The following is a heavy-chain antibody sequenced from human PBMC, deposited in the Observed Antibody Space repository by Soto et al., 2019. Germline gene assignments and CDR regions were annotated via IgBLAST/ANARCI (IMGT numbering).Heavy chain of an antibody. J-gene: IGHJ4*02. V-gene: IGHV4-39*01. CDR2: IYYSGST. D-gene: IGHD3-22*01. CDR3: ARSGYYDSSGYYQLHGPDYYSDY. Sequence: SETLSLTCTVSGGSISSSSYYWGWIRQPPGKGLEWIGSIYYSGSTYYNPSLKSRVTISVDTSKNQFSLKLSSVTAADTAVYYCARSGYYDSSGYYQLHGPDYYSDYWGQGTLVTVSS. CDR1: GGSISSSSYY.